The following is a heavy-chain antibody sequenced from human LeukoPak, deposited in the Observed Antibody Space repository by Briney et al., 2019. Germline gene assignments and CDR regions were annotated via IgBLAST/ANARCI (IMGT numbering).Heavy chain of an antibody. CDR3: ARGNPVRMTTVTTLDY. CDR1: GYTFTGYY. J-gene: IGHJ4*02. V-gene: IGHV1-2*02. D-gene: IGHD4-17*01. Sequence: ASVKVSCKASGYTFTGYYMHWVRQAPGQGLEWMEWINPNSGGTNYAQKFQGRVTMTRDTSISTAYMELSRLRSDDTAVYYCARGNPVRMTTVTTLDYWGQGTLVTVSS. CDR2: INPNSGGT.